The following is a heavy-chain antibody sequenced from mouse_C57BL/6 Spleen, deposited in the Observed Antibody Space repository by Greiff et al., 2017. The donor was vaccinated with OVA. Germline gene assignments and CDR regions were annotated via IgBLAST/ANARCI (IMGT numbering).Heavy chain of an antibody. CDR2: IWSGGST. Sequence: VKLQESGPGLVQPSQSLSITCTVSGFSLTSYGVHWVRQSPGKGLEWLGVIWSGGSTDYNAAFISRLSISKDNSKSQVFFKMNSLQADDTAIYYCARGRYEDYYAMDYWGQGTSVTVSS. J-gene: IGHJ4*01. D-gene: IGHD2-12*01. CDR1: GFSLTSYG. V-gene: IGHV2-2*01. CDR3: ARGRYEDYYAMDY.